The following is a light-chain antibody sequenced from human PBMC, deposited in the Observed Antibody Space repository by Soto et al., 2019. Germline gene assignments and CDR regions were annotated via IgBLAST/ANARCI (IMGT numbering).Light chain of an antibody. CDR2: DAS. V-gene: IGKV3D-15*01. CDR3: QQYNNWPFIT. Sequence: IVLTQSPGTLSLSPGERATLSCRASQSLSSYLAWYQQKPGQAPRLLIYDASNRATGIPARFSGTGSGTEFTLAISSLQSEDFAVYYCQQYNNWPFITFGQGTRLEIK. J-gene: IGKJ5*01. CDR1: QSLSSY.